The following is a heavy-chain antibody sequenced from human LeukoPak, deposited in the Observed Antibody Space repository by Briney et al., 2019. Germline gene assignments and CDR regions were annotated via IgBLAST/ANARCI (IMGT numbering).Heavy chain of an antibody. Sequence: SETLSLTCAVYGGSFSGYYWSWIRQPPGKGLEWIGEINHSGSTNYNPSLKSRVTISVDTSKNQFSLKLSSVTAADTAVYYCARGRSNYYDSSGYNGYFQHWGQGTLVTVSS. D-gene: IGHD3-22*01. CDR1: GGSFSGYY. CDR3: ARGRSNYYDSSGYNGYFQH. J-gene: IGHJ1*01. CDR2: INHSGST. V-gene: IGHV4-34*01.